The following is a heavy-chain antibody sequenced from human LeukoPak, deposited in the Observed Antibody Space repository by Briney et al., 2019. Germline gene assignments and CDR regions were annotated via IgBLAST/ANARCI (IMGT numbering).Heavy chain of an antibody. CDR2: IYYSGST. Sequence: SETLSLTCTVSGGSISSSSYYWGWIRQPPGKGLEWIGSIYYSGSTYYNPSLKSRVTISVDTSKNQFSLKLSSVTAADTAVYYCARYASAYSSSWYRYFDLWGRGTLVTVSS. CDR3: ARYASAYSSSWYRYFDL. D-gene: IGHD6-13*01. CDR1: GGSISSSSYY. V-gene: IGHV4-39*01. J-gene: IGHJ2*01.